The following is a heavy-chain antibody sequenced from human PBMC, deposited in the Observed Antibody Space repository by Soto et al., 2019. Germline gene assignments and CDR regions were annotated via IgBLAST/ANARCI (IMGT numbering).Heavy chain of an antibody. CDR3: ARGGEPLGYYGWDV. CDR2: MYYTGVT. Sequence: SETLSLTCSVSGGSVRSGNHFWNWIRQPPGRRLEWLGYMYYTGVTNYNPSLKSRVSMSVDTSKNQFSLKLTSLTAADTAIYYCARGGEPLGYYGWDVWGQGITVTVSS. J-gene: IGHJ6*02. CDR1: GGSVRSGNHF. V-gene: IGHV4-61*01. D-gene: IGHD3-10*01.